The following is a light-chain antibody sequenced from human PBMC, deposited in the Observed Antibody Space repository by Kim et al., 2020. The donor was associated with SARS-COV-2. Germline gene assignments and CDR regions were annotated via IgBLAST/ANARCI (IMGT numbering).Light chain of an antibody. Sequence: DSTGDTVTITCRASQGISSHVGLYQQKPGKVPKLLIYAASILQSGVPSRFSSSGSWTDFTLSISRLQPEDLATYYCQQYYSYPVTCGPGTKVDIK. V-gene: IGKV1-8*01. CDR1: QGISSH. J-gene: IGKJ3*01. CDR2: AAS. CDR3: QQYYSYPVT.